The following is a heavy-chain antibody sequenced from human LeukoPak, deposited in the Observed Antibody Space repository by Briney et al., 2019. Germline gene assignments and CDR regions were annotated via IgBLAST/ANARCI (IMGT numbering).Heavy chain of an antibody. J-gene: IGHJ3*02. D-gene: IGHD1-1*01. CDR2: IYYSGST. CDR1: GGSISSYY. CDR3: AGESHNWNVLNAFDI. V-gene: IGHV4-59*01. Sequence: PSETLSLTCTVSGGSISSYYWSWIRQPPGKGLEWIGYIYYSGSTNYNPSLKSRVTISVDTSKNQFSLKLSSVTAADTAVYYCAGESHNWNVLNAFDIWGQGTMVTVSS.